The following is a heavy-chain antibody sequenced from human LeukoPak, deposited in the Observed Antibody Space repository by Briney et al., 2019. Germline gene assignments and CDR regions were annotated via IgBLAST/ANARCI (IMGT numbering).Heavy chain of an antibody. V-gene: IGHV3-21*01. J-gene: IGHJ4*02. CDR2: ISSSSYI. CDR3: ARAHCSGGSCYMKGIDY. CDR1: GFTFSSYS. D-gene: IGHD2-15*01. Sequence: GGSLRLSCAASGFTFSSYSMNWVRQAPGKGLEWVSSISSSSYIYYADSVKGRFTISRDNAKNSLYLQMNSLRAEDTAVYYCARAHCSGGSCYMKGIDYWGQGTLVTVSS.